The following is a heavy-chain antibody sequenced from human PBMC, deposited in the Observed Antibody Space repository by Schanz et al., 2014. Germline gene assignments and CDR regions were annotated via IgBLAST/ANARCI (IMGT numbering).Heavy chain of an antibody. V-gene: IGHV3-74*01. D-gene: IGHD3-10*01. CDR1: GFTFNDYW. J-gene: IGHJ4*02. CDR2: INSDGRST. CDR3: ARGDMVRGVFDY. Sequence: EVQLVESGGGLVQPGGSLRLSCAASGFTFNDYWMHWVRQAPGKGLVWVSRINSDGRSTNYADSVKGRFTISRDNSKNTLYLQMNSLRTEDTAVYYCARGDMVRGVFDYWGQGTLVTVSS.